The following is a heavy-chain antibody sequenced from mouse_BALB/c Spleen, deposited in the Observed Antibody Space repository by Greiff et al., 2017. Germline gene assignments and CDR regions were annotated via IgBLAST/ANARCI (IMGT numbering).Heavy chain of an antibody. CDR2: IYPGNVNT. V-gene: IGHV1S56*01. D-gene: IGHD4-1*01. Sequence: QVQLQQSGPELVKPGASVRISCKASGYTFTSYYIHWVKQRPGQGLEWIGWIYPGNVNTKYNEKFKGKATLTADKSSSTAYMQLSSLTSEDSAVYFCARSLTGTEDWFAYWGQGTLGTVSA. CDR1: GYTFTSYY. J-gene: IGHJ3*01. CDR3: ARSLTGTEDWFAY.